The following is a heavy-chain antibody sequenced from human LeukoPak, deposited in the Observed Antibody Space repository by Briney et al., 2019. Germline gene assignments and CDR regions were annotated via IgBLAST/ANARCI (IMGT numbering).Heavy chain of an antibody. CDR3: AREADSSGYFSRPDY. CDR2: ISVYSDDT. D-gene: IGHD3-22*01. V-gene: IGHV1-18*01. CDR1: GYTFTNYA. J-gene: IGHJ4*02. Sequence: ASVKVSCKASGYTFTNYAISWVRQAPGQGLEWMGWISVYSDDTKSAQNLQGRITMTKDTSTSTAYMDLRSLRSDDTAASYCAREADSSGYFSRPDYWGQGTLVTVSS.